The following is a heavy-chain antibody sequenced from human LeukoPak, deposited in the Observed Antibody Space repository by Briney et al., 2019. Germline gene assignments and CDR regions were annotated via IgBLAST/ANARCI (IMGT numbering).Heavy chain of an antibody. Sequence: GASVKVSCKASGYTFTAYYIHWVGQAPGQGLEWMGWISPYSGATNSAQRFQGRVTMTRDTSISTAYMEVNRLTSDDTAVYYCARPASSPQRYFDYWGQGTPVTVSS. CDR1: GYTFTAYY. J-gene: IGHJ4*02. D-gene: IGHD6-13*01. CDR2: ISPYSGAT. CDR3: ARPASSPQRYFDY. V-gene: IGHV1-2*02.